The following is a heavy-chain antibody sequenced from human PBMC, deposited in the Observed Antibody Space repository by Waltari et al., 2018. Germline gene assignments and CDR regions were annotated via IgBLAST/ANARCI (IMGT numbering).Heavy chain of an antibody. V-gene: IGHV4-34*01. CDR1: GGSFSGYY. CDR2: IDHSGST. J-gene: IGHJ4*02. CDR3: AGEPYGGNDY. D-gene: IGHD4-17*01. Sequence: QVQLQQWGAGLLKPSETLSLTCAVYGGSFSGYYWSWIRQPPGKGLEWIGEIDHSGSTNYNPALKSRFTISVDTSKNQFSLELGSVTAADTAVYYCAGEPYGGNDYWGQGTLVTVSS.